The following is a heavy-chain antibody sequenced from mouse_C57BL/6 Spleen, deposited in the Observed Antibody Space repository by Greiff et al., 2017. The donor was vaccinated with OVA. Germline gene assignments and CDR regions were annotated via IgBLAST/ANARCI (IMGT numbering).Heavy chain of an antibody. Sequence: QVQLQQPGAELVKPGASVKLSCKASGYTLTSYWMQWVKQRPGQGLEWIGEIDPSDSYTNYNQKFKGKATLTVDTSSSTAYMQLSSLTSEDSAVYYCARSRSTGPFDYWGQGTTLTVSS. CDR2: IDPSDSYT. D-gene: IGHD4-1*02. CDR1: GYTLTSYW. CDR3: ARSRSTGPFDY. J-gene: IGHJ2*01. V-gene: IGHV1-50*01.